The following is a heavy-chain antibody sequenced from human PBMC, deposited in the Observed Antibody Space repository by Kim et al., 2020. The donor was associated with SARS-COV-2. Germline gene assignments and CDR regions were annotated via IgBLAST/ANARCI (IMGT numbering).Heavy chain of an antibody. D-gene: IGHD2-2*01. CDR3: AKVHCSSTSCYVNSYGMDV. CDR1: GFTFSSYG. J-gene: IGHJ6*02. CDR2: ISYDGSNK. Sequence: GGSLRLSCAASGFTFSSYGMHWVRQAPGKGLEWVAVISYDGSNKYYADSVKGRFTISRDNSKNTLYLQMNSLRAEDTAVYYCAKVHCSSTSCYVNSYGMDVWGQRTTVTVSS. V-gene: IGHV3-30*18.